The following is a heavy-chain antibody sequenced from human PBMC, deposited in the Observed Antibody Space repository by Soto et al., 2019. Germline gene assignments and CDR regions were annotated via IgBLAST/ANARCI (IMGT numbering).Heavy chain of an antibody. CDR2: INSDASNT. D-gene: IGHD3-16*02. Sequence: GSLRLSCVASGXAFSNYGMHWVRQAPGKGLVWVSRINSDASNTDYADSVKGRFTISRDNAKNTLYMQMERLRAEDTALYYCARGFRWGMDVWGQGTTGTVSS. V-gene: IGHV3-74*01. J-gene: IGHJ6*02. CDR1: GXAFSNYG. CDR3: ARGFRWGMDV.